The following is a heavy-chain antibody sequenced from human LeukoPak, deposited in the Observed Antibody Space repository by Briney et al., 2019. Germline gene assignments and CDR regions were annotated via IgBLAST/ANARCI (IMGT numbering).Heavy chain of an antibody. D-gene: IGHD2-2*01. J-gene: IGHJ4*02. CDR2: ITGSGGST. CDR3: AKDLGPGQY. V-gene: IGHV3-23*01. Sequence: PGGSLRLSCAASGFTFSSYSMSWVRQAPGKGLEWVSAITGSGGSTYYADSVKGRFTISRDNSKNTLYLQMNSLRAEDTAVFYCAKDLGPGQYWGQGALVTVSS. CDR1: GFTFSSYS.